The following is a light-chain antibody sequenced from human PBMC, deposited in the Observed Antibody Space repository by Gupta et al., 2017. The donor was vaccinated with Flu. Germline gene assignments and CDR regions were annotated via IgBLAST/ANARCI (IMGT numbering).Light chain of an antibody. J-gene: IGKJ5*01. CDR2: WAS. CDR3: QQYYAKQVT. CDR1: QSVLYSSKNKNY. Sequence: SLGERATINCTSGQSVLYSSKNKNYLAWSQQKTGQSLKLLIYWASTRESGVPDRFSGRGSGTDLTLTISIRQAEAEAVYYCQQYYAKQVTFGQGTRLEMK. V-gene: IGKV4-1*01.